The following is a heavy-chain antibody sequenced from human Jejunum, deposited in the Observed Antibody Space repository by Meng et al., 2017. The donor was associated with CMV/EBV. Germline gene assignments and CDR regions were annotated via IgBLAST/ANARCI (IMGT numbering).Heavy chain of an antibody. Sequence: TFSSYSMHWVRQAPGKGLEWVSSISSGSVDIFYADSVRGRFTISRDNTKNSLYLQMNSLGAEDTAVYYCTTDSGSWIYYFYYGMDVWGQGTTVTVSS. D-gene: IGHD3-10*01. CDR2: ISSGSVDI. CDR1: TFSSYS. CDR3: TTDSGSWIYYFYYGMDV. V-gene: IGHV3-21*01. J-gene: IGHJ6*02.